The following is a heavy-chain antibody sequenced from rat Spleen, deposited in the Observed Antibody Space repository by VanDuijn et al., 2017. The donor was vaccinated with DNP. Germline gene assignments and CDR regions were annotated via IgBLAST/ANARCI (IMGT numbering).Heavy chain of an antibody. V-gene: IGHV5-25*01. D-gene: IGHD1-5*01. CDR2: ITPGGDNT. J-gene: IGHJ2*01. CDR3: STLGTPFEY. CDR1: GFTFSNYD. Sequence: EVQLVESGGGLVQPGRSLKLSCAASGFTFSNYDMAWVRQSPTKGLEWVASITPGGDNTYYRDSVKGRFTVSRDNAKSTLYLQMDSLRSEDTATYFCSTLGTPFEYWGQGLMVTVSS.